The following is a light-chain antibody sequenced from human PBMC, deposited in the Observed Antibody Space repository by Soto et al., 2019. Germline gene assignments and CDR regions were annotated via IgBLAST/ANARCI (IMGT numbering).Light chain of an antibody. Sequence: TQVTISASSLSVSEGDRVTITCRASQDIDIYLSWYQQKPGKVPKLLIYDESTLQSGVPSRFSGSGSGTDFTLTINNLQPEDFATYYCQQSYRTPYTFGQGTKVDI. CDR1: QDIDIY. J-gene: IGKJ2*01. CDR2: DES. V-gene: IGKV1-39*01. CDR3: QQSYRTPYT.